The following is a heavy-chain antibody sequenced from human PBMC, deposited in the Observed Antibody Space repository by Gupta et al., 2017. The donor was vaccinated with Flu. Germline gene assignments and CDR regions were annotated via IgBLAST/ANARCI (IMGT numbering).Heavy chain of an antibody. V-gene: IGHV3-48*02. CDR2: ISSSSSTI. J-gene: IGHJ4*02. CDR1: GFTFSSYS. D-gene: IGHD5-12*01. Sequence: EVQLVESGGGLVQPGGSLRLSCAASGFTFSSYSMNWVRQAPGKGLEWVSYISSSSSTIYYADSVKGRFTISRDNAKNSLYLQMNSLRDEDTAVYYCARDWGDGYNPSPPDYWGQGTLVTVSS. CDR3: ARDWGDGYNPSPPDY.